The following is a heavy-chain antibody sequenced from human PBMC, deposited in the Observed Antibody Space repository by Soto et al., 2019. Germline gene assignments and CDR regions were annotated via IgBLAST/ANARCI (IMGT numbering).Heavy chain of an antibody. D-gene: IGHD3-3*01. CDR1: GGSISSGECY. CDR3: ASYDVMSGVEN. J-gene: IGHJ4*02. V-gene: IGHV4-30-4*08. Sequence: SETLSLTCTVSGGSISSGECYWSWIRQPPGKGLEWIGYFYYSGTTYSQPSLRSRVTISADMSKRQFSLRLTSVTAADTAVYYCASYDVMSGVENWGQGALVTVSS. CDR2: FYYSGTT.